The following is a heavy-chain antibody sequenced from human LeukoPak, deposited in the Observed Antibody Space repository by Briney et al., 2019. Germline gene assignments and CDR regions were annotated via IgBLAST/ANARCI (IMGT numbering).Heavy chain of an antibody. CDR2: ISFDGSNK. V-gene: IGHV3-30*18. Sequence: GGSLRLSCAASGFTFSTYGMHWVGQAPGKGLEWVAVISFDGSNKYYADSVKGRFTISRDNSKNTLYLQMNSLRAEDTAVYYCAKDLIRQYTSSYYFDYWGQGTLVTVSS. J-gene: IGHJ4*02. D-gene: IGHD6-6*01. CDR1: GFTFSTYG. CDR3: AKDLIRQYTSSYYFDY.